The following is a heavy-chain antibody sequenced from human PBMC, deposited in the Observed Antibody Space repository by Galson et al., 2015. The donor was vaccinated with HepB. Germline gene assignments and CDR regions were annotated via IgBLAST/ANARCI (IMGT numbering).Heavy chain of an antibody. CDR3: AKVVGVDTPYGHYYYYGMDV. V-gene: IGHV3-30*18. D-gene: IGHD5-18*01. J-gene: IGHJ6*02. CDR2: ISYDGSNK. Sequence: SLRLSCAASGFTFSSYWMTWVRQAPGKGLEWVAVISYDGSNKYYADSVKGRFTISRDNSKNTLYLQMNSLRAEDTAVYYCAKVVGVDTPYGHYYYYGMDVWGQGTTVTVSS. CDR1: GFTFSSYW.